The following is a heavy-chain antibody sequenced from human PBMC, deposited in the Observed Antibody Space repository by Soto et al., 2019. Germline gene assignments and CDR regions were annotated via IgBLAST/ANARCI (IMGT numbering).Heavy chain of an antibody. D-gene: IGHD6-25*01. CDR2: VYTSGKT. CDR1: GDSFSGYY. CDR3: AREAAETVGDGYWCDP. V-gene: IGHV4-4*07. J-gene: IGHJ5*02. Sequence: QVQLQESGPGLVKPSETLSLTCSVSGDSFSGYYWSWIRPSAGKGLEWIGRVYTSGKTDYNPSLKSRDAIAIDTYKNHCSLKLTSVTAADTAVYYCAREAAETVGDGYWCDPWGQGTLVTVSS.